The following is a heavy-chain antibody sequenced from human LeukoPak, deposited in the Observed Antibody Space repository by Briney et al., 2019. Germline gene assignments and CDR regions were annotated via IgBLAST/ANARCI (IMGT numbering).Heavy chain of an antibody. CDR1: GFTFSSYG. CDR3: AKDRDTAMVLDAFDI. D-gene: IGHD5-18*01. V-gene: IGHV3-23*01. Sequence: GGSLRLSCAASGFTFSSYGMSWVRQAPGKGLEWVSAISGSGGSTYYADSVKGRFTITRDNSKNTLYLQMNSLRAEDTAVYYCAKDRDTAMVLDAFDIWGQGTMVTVSS. CDR2: ISGSGGST. J-gene: IGHJ3*02.